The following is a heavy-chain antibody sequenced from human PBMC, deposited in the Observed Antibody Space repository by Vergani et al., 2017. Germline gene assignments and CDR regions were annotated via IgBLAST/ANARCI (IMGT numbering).Heavy chain of an antibody. CDR3: ASADLDSLGAPRDY. V-gene: IGHV1-69*04. J-gene: IGHJ4*02. D-gene: IGHD1-26*01. Sequence: QVQLVQSGAEVKKPGASVKVSCKASGGTFSSYAISWVRQAPGQGLEWMGRIIPILGIANYAQKFQGRVTITADKSTSTAYMELSSLRSEDTAVYYCASADLDSLGAPRDYWGQGTLVTVSS. CDR2: IIPILGIA. CDR1: GGTFSSYA.